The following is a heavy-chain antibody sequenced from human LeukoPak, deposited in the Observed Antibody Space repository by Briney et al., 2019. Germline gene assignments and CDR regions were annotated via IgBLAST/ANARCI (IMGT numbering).Heavy chain of an antibody. CDR1: GGSFSGYY. Sequence: SETLSLTCAVYGGSFSGYYWSWIRQPPGKGLEWIGEINHSGSTNYNPSLKSRVTISVDTSKNQFSLKLSSVTAADTAVYYCARLAGSGYVKYYFDYWGQGTLVTVSS. CDR2: INHSGST. D-gene: IGHD5-12*01. J-gene: IGHJ4*02. CDR3: ARLAGSGYVKYYFDY. V-gene: IGHV4-34*01.